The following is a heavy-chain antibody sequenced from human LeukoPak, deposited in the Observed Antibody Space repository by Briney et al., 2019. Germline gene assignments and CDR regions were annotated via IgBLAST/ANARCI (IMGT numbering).Heavy chain of an antibody. CDR3: AQLPFVSYNSGQNL. J-gene: IGHJ5*02. CDR2: INPSGGST. Sequence: ASVKVSCKASGYTFINYYIHWVRQAPGQGLEWMGIINPSGGSTSYAQKFRGRVTMTRDTSTSTVYMELSSLRSEDTAVYYCAQLPFVSYNSGQNLWGQGTLVTVSS. V-gene: IGHV1-46*01. CDR1: GYTFINYY. D-gene: IGHD6-19*01.